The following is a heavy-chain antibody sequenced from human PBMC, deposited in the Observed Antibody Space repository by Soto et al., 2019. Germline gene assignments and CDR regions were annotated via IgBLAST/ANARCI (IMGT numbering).Heavy chain of an antibody. CDR2: INHSGNT. J-gene: IGHJ4*02. V-gene: IGHV4-34*01. CDR1: GGSFSGYY. Sequence: SETLFLTCAVYGGSFSGYYWSWIRQPPGKGLEWIGEINHSGNTNYNPYLKSRVTISVDTSKNQFYLKLRSVTAADTAVYYCARSTYYDILTGYSPPDYWGQGTLVTVSS. CDR3: ARSTYYDILTGYSPPDY. D-gene: IGHD3-9*01.